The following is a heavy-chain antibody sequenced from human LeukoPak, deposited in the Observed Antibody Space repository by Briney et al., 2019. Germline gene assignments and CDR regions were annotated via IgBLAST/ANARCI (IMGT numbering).Heavy chain of an antibody. Sequence: ASVTVSCKASGGTFSSYTISWVRQAPGQGLEWMGGIIPILGIANYAQKFQGRVTITADKSTSTAYMELSSLRSEDTAVYYCARSLTPGGFDYWGQGTLVTVSS. CDR1: GGTFSSYT. J-gene: IGHJ4*02. V-gene: IGHV1-69*02. D-gene: IGHD1-1*01. CDR2: IIPILGIA. CDR3: ARSLTPGGFDY.